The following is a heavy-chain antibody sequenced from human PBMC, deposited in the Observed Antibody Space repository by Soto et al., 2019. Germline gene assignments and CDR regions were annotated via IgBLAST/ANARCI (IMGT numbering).Heavy chain of an antibody. D-gene: IGHD3-10*01. V-gene: IGHV3-30-3*02. Sequence: GGSLRLSCAASGFTFSSYAMHWVRQAPGKGLEWVAVISYDGSNKYYVESVKGRFTISRDNAENSLYLQMNSLRAEDTAVYYCSKDFQGSLKYHFDAWGQGILVTVSS. CDR2: ISYDGSNK. CDR1: GFTFSSYA. J-gene: IGHJ4*02. CDR3: SKDFQGSLKYHFDA.